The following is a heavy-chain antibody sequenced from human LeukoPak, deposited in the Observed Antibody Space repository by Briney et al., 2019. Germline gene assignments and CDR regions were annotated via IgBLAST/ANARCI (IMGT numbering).Heavy chain of an antibody. Sequence: PSETLSLTCTVSAGSISSSNYYWGWIRQPPGKGLEWIGSIYYSGSTYYNPSLKSRVTISVDTSKNQFSLKLSSVTAADTAVYYCARRMATTDGFDYWGQGTLATVSS. V-gene: IGHV4-39*07. CDR1: AGSISSSNYY. D-gene: IGHD5-24*01. CDR2: IYYSGST. CDR3: ARRMATTDGFDY. J-gene: IGHJ4*02.